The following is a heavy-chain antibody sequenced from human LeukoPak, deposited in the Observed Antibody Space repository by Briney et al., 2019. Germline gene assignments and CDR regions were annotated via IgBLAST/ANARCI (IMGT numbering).Heavy chain of an antibody. D-gene: IGHD3-22*01. CDR1: SXY. V-gene: IGHV4-59*01. CDR3: ARSTYYYDSSGYYYWQTFDY. CDR2: IYYSGST. J-gene: IGHJ4*02. Sequence: SXYWSWIRQXPXXXLEWIGYIYYSGSTNYNPSLKSRVTISVDTSKNQFSLKLSSVTAADTAVYYCARSTYYYDSSGYYYWQTFDYWGQGTLVTVSS.